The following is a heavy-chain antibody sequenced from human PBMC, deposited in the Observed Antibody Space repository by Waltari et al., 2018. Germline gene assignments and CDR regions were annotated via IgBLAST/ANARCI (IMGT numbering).Heavy chain of an antibody. Sequence: QLQLQESGPGLVKPSETLSLTCTVSGGSISSSSYYWGWIRQPPGKGLEWIGSIYYSVSTYYNPSLKSRVTISVDTSKNQFSLKLSSVTAADTAVYYCANHPRTTVTTGADYWGQGTLVTVSS. CDR1: GGSISSSSYY. V-gene: IGHV4-39*01. D-gene: IGHD4-17*01. J-gene: IGHJ4*02. CDR2: IYYSVST. CDR3: ANHPRTTVTTGADY.